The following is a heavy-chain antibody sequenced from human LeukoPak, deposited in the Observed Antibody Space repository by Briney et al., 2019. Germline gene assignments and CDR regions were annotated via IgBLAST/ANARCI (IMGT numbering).Heavy chain of an antibody. D-gene: IGHD5-12*01. J-gene: IGHJ4*02. Sequence: ASVKVSCKASGYTFTGYYMHWVRQAPGQGLEWMGRINPNSGGTNYAQKFQGRVTMTRDTSISTPYMDLSRLRSDDKAVYYCARDLAGILHGQYRVATITAGNDYWGQGTLVTVSS. CDR2: INPNSGGT. V-gene: IGHV1-2*06. CDR1: GYTFTGYY. CDR3: ARDLAGILHGQYRVATITAGNDY.